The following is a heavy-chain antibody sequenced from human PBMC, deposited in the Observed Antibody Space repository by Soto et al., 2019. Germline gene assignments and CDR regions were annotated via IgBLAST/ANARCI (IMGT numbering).Heavy chain of an antibody. CDR3: IRGPRASSSGTGAY. V-gene: IGHV3-74*01. CDR1: GFFFKMYY. J-gene: IGHJ4*02. D-gene: IGHD2-2*01. Sequence: WGSLRLSCEASGFFFKMYYMHCFRQFACKWPEWVSRISDDGKITTYADSVKDRFTISRDNAKDTLYLQLDNLRGDDTGLYYCIRGPRASSSGTGAYWGQGTQVTVSS. CDR2: ISDDGKIT.